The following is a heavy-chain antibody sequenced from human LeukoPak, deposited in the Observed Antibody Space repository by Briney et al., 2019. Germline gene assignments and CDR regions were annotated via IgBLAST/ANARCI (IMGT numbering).Heavy chain of an antibody. Sequence: GGSLRLSCAASGFTFSSYAMSWVRQAPGKGLEWVSAISGSGGSTYYADPVKGRFTISRDNSKNTLYLQMNSLRAEDTAVYYCASSITMVRGVIAFDIWGQGTMVTVSS. CDR1: GFTFSSYA. V-gene: IGHV3-23*01. CDR3: ASSITMVRGVIAFDI. J-gene: IGHJ3*02. D-gene: IGHD3-10*01. CDR2: ISGSGGST.